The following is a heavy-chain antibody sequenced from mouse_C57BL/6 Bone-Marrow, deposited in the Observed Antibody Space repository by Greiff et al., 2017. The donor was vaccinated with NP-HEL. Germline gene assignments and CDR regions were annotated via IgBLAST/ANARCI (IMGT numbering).Heavy chain of an antibody. J-gene: IGHJ3*01. V-gene: IGHV8-12*01. D-gene: IGHD1-1*01. CDR1: GFSLSTSGMG. CDR2: IYWDDDK. Sequence: QVTLKVSGPGILQSSQTLSLTCSFSGFSLSTSGMGVSWIRQPSGKGLEWLAHIYWDDDKRYNPSLKSRRTISKDTSRNQVFLKITSVDTADTATYYCARSLSYYGSSPAWFAYWGQGTLVTVSA. CDR3: ARSLSYYGSSPAWFAY.